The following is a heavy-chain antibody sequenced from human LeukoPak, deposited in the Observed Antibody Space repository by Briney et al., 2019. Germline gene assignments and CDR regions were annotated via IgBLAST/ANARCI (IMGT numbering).Heavy chain of an antibody. CDR3: ARRPHANNGVDV. J-gene: IGHJ6*02. V-gene: IGHV6-1*01. D-gene: IGHD1/OR15-1a*01. CDR2: TYYRSKWNY. CDR1: GDSVSTTTSI. Sequence: SQTLSLTCAISGDSVSTTTSIWNWIRQSPSRGLEWLGRTYYRSKWNYDYADSVKSRITISPDTSENQFSLQLQFVTPEDSAVYYCARRPHANNGVDVWGQGTTVTVPS.